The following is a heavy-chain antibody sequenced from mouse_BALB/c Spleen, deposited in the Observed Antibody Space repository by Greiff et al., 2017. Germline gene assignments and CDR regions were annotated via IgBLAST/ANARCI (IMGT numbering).Heavy chain of an antibody. D-gene: IGHD2-4*01. CDR3: ARSGYDYDDGNYFDY. J-gene: IGHJ2*01. CDR2: INPSTGYT. Sequence: QVQLQQSGAELAKPGASVKMSCKASGYTFTSYWMHWVKQRPGQGLEWIGYINPSTGYTEYNQKFKDKATLTADKSSSTAYMQLSSLTSEDSAVYYCARSGYDYDDGNYFDYWGQGTTLTVSS. V-gene: IGHV1-7*01. CDR1: GYTFTSYW.